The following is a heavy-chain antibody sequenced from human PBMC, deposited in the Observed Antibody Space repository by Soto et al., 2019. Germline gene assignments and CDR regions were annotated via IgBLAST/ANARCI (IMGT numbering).Heavy chain of an antibody. D-gene: IGHD5-18*01. Sequence: GGSLRLSCAASGFTFSSYSMNWVRQAPGKGLEWVSSISSSSSYIYYADSVKGRFTISRDNAKNSLYLQMNSLRAEDTAVYYCARDIQRRGYSYGQVDYWGQGTLVTVSS. CDR2: ISSSSSYI. J-gene: IGHJ4*02. CDR3: ARDIQRRGYSYGQVDY. CDR1: GFTFSSYS. V-gene: IGHV3-21*01.